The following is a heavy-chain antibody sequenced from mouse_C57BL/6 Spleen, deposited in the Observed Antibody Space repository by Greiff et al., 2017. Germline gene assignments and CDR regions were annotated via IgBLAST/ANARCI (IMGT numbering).Heavy chain of an antibody. V-gene: IGHV1-80*01. Sequence: VVEPGASVKISCKASGYAFSSYWMNWVKQRPGKGLEWIGQIYPGDGDTNYNGKFKGKATLTADKSSSTAYMQLSSMTSEDSAVYFCAWGYDPFAYWGQGTLVTVSA. J-gene: IGHJ3*01. CDR1: GYAFSSYW. D-gene: IGHD2-2*01. CDR2: IYPGDGDT. CDR3: AWGYDPFAY.